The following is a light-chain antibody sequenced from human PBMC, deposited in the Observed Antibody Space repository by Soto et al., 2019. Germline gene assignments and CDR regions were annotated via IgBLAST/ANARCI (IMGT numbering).Light chain of an antibody. CDR3: MQALQTPVDA. Sequence: DIVMTQSPLSLPVTPGEPASISCRSSQSLLHSNGYNYLDWYLQKPGQSPQLLIYLGSNRSSGVPDRFSGSGSGTEFTLKISRVEAEDVGVYYCMQALQTPVDAFGQGTKLAIK. V-gene: IGKV2-28*01. J-gene: IGKJ2*01. CDR1: QSLLHSNGYNY. CDR2: LGS.